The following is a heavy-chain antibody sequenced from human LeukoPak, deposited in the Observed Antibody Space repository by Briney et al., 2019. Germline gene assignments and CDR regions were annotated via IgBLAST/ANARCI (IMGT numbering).Heavy chain of an antibody. CDR2: IYYSGST. Sequence: NPSETLSLTCTVSGGSISSYYWSWIRQPPGKGLEWIGYIYYSGSTNYNPSLKSRVTISVDTSKNQFSLKLSSVTAADTAVYYCARHSKPKDYYDTNPYFDYWGQGTLVTVSS. V-gene: IGHV4-59*08. CDR3: ARHSKPKDYYDTNPYFDY. D-gene: IGHD3-22*01. CDR1: GGSISSYY. J-gene: IGHJ4*02.